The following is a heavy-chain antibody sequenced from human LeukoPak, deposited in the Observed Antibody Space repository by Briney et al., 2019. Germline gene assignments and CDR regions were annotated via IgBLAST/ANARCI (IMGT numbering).Heavy chain of an antibody. CDR2: IYSGGNI. V-gene: IGHV3-53*01. CDR1: GFTVSSTY. Sequence: GGSLRLSCAASGFTVSSTYMSWVRQAPGKGLEWVSVIYSGGNIYYIESVKGRFTISRDTSKNTLYLQMNSLRSEDTAVYFCAGRHCSGGGCYFAGADPFDYWGQGTLVTVSS. J-gene: IGHJ4*02. CDR3: AGRHCSGGGCYFAGADPFDY. D-gene: IGHD2-15*01.